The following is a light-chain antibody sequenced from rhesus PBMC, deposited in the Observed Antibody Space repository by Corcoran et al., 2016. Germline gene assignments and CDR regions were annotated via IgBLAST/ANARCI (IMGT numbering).Light chain of an antibody. V-gene: IGKV1-37*01. J-gene: IGKJ3*01. CDR1: QDINSY. CDR3: QQYDSLPFT. CDR2: YIT. Sequence: DIQMTQSPSSVSASVGDRVTITCRASQDINSYLAWYQQKPGNAPKLLIYYITTLESGVPSRFGGIVSGTEVTLTISSLQPEDFATYYCQQYDSLPFTFGPGTKLDI.